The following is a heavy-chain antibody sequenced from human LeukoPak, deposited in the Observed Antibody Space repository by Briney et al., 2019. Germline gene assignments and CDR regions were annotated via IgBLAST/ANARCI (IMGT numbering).Heavy chain of an antibody. V-gene: IGHV4-39*01. CDR2: IYYSGRT. CDR1: GGSISSNSYY. CDR3: ARLEWEQTPFDY. Sequence: SETLSLTCTVSGGSISSNSYYWGWLRQPPGTGREGIGSIYYSGRTNYNPSLKSRVTISVDTSKNQFSLRLSSVTAADTAVYYCARLEWEQTPFDYWGQGTLVTVSS. J-gene: IGHJ4*02. D-gene: IGHD1-26*01.